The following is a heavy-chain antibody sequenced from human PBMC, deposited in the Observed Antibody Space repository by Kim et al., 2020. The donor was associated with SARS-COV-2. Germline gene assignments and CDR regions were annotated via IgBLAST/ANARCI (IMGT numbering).Heavy chain of an antibody. Sequence: EDAASVKGRFTISRDESKNSLYLQRNSLETEDTAVYYCTRAAGSKTGMDVWGQGTTVTVSS. V-gene: IGHV3-72*01. J-gene: IGHJ6*02. D-gene: IGHD2-2*01. CDR3: TRAAGSKTGMDV.